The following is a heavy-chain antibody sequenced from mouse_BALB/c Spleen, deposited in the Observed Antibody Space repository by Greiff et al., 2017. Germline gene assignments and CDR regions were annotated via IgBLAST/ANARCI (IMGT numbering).Heavy chain of an antibody. D-gene: IGHD1-1*01. CDR1: GFTFSSYT. CDR3: TRDHYYGSSTPYAMDY. CDR2: ISSGGSYT. J-gene: IGHJ4*01. Sequence: EVKLMESGGGLVKPGGSLKLSCAASGFTFSSYTMSWVRQTPEKRLEWVATISSGGSYTYYPDSVKGRFTISRDNAKNTLYLQMSSLKSEDTAMYYCTRDHYYGSSTPYAMDYWGQGTSVTVSS. V-gene: IGHV5-6-4*01.